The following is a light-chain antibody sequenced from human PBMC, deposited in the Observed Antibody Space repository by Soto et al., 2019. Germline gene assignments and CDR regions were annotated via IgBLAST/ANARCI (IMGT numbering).Light chain of an antibody. Sequence: QSVLTQPPSASGSPGQSVTISCTGTSSDVGGYNYVSWYQQHPGKVPKLMIYEVNKRPSGVPDRFSGSKSGNTASLTISGLQAEDEADYYCSSYTSSSTQVFGTGTKVTVL. V-gene: IGLV2-8*01. J-gene: IGLJ1*01. CDR3: SSYTSSSTQV. CDR1: SSDVGGYNY. CDR2: EVN.